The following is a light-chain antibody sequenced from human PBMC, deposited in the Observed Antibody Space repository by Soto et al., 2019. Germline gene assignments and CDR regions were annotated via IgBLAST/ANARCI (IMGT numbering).Light chain of an antibody. J-gene: IGKJ4*01. CDR2: GAS. V-gene: IGKV3-20*01. CDR1: QSGSGIY. CDR3: QQYGKSPLT. Sequence: EIVLTQSPGTLSLSPGERATLYCRASQSGSGIYLAWYQQKPGQAPRLLISGASRRATVIPDRVSSSGSGTDFTLTISSLETEDFAVYYCQQYGKSPLTFGGGTKVDIK.